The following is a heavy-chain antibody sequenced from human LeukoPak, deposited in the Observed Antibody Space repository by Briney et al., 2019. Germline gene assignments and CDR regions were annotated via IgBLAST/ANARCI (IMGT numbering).Heavy chain of an antibody. CDR2: IYYSGST. V-gene: IGHV4-59*11. Sequence: SETLSLTCTVSGGSISNHYWSWIRQAPGKGLEWIGYIYYSGSTNYNPSVKSRVTISVDTSKNQFSLRLTSVTAADTAAYYCAKHLTNAYYDMIWFDPWGQGTLVTVSS. CDR1: GGSISNHY. CDR3: AKHLTNAYYDMIWFDP. D-gene: IGHD3-22*01. J-gene: IGHJ5*02.